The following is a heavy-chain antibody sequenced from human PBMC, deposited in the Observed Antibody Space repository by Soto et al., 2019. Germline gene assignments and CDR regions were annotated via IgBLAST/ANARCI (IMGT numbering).Heavy chain of an antibody. CDR1: GGSLSGYS. Sequence: QVHLQQWGAGLLKPSENLSLTCAVYGGSLSGYSWSWIRQAPGRGLEWVGEISYSGGTNYNPSLESRVTISHDTSKNQFSLRLSSVTAADTAVYYCASIRSSRPWGPGTLVTVSS. CDR2: ISYSGGT. V-gene: IGHV4-34*01. CDR3: ASIRSSRP. J-gene: IGHJ4*02.